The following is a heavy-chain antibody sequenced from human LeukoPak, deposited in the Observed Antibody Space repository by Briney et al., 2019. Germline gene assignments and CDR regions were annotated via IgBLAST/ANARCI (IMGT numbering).Heavy chain of an antibody. CDR3: ARGTTNWDNWFDT. J-gene: IGHJ5*02. CDR2: ISSSSSLI. D-gene: IGHD7-27*01. CDR1: GFIFSSYS. V-gene: IGHV3-48*02. Sequence: TGGSLRLSCEVSGFIFSSYSMNWVRQAPGKGLEWVSYISSSSSLIYYADSVKGRFTISRDNAKNSLYLQMNSLRDEDTAVYYCARGTTNWDNWFDTWGQGSLVIVSS.